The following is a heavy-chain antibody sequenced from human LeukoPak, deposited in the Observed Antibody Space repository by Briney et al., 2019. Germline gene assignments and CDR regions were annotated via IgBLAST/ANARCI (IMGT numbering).Heavy chain of an antibody. CDR1: GGSISSHY. Sequence: SETLSLTCTVSGGSISSHYWSWIRQPPGKGLEWIGYIYYSGSTNYNPSLKSRVTISVDTSKNQFSLKPSSVTAADTAVYYCARAGGRTVTDNWFDPWGQGTLVTVSS. D-gene: IGHD4-11*01. CDR3: ARAGGRTVTDNWFDP. J-gene: IGHJ5*02. CDR2: IYYSGST. V-gene: IGHV4-59*11.